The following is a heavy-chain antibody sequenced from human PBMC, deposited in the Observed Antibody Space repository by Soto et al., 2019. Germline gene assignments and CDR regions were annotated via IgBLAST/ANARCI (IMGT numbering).Heavy chain of an antibody. D-gene: IGHD3-9*01. J-gene: IGHJ2*01. CDR2: VNPKRGGT. V-gene: IGHV1-2*02. CDR3: ARDSGIPGRYWYFGL. Sequence: QVQLVQSGAEVKKPGASVKVSCTTYGYTFSDYFLHWVRQAPGQGPEWMGFVNPKRGGTEYAPKFQDRVTMTRDTSSSTVYMYLSGLTSDDTAIYYCARDSGIPGRYWYFGLWGRGTLVTVSS. CDR1: GYTFSDYF.